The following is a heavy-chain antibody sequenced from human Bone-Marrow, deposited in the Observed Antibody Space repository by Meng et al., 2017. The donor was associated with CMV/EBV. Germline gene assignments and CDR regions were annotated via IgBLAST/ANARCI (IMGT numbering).Heavy chain of an antibody. CDR3: ARGNPPDPHDSSGYYFDY. D-gene: IGHD3-22*01. CDR2: IYYSGST. Sequence: SETLSLTCTVSGGSVSSGSYYWSWIRQPPGKGLEWIGNIYYSGSTNYNPSLKSRVTISVDTSKNQFSLKLSSVTAADTAVYYCARGNPPDPHDSSGYYFDYWGQGTLVTVSS. J-gene: IGHJ4*02. CDR1: GGSVSSGSYY. V-gene: IGHV4-61*01.